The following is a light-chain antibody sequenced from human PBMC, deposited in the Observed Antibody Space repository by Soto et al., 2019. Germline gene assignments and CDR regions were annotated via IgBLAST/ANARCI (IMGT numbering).Light chain of an antibody. Sequence: TQTPATLSVSPGERATLSCRASQSISSNLAWYQQKNVQTPRLLIYGASTRAAGIPARFSGSGSGTDFTLTISSLEPEDFAVYYSQQRSNWPIPSGQ. J-gene: IGKJ5*01. CDR1: QSISSN. CDR2: GAS. CDR3: QQRSNWPIP. V-gene: IGKV3-11*01.